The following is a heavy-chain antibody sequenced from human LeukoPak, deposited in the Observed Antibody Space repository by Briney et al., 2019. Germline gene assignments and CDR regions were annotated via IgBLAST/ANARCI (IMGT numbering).Heavy chain of an antibody. D-gene: IGHD2-2*01. CDR1: GYTFTSYA. CDR3: ARDLTLVPAAQYYFDY. V-gene: IGHV1-3*01. CDR2: INAGNGNT. J-gene: IGHJ4*02. Sequence: ASVKVSCKASGYTFTSYAMHWVRHAPGQRLEWMGWINAGNGNTKYSQKFQGRVTITRDTSASTAYMELRSLRSDDTAVYYCARDLTLVPAAQYYFDYWGQGTLVTVSS.